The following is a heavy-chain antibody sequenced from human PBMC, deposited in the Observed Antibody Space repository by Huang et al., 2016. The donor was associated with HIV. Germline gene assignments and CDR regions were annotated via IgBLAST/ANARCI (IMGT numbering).Heavy chain of an antibody. Sequence: QVQLVQSGAEVKKPGASVKVSCKASGYTFSSFGISLVRQAPGQGLEWVGWISVYNGNTKFAQKFQGRLTMTTDTSTSTAYMELRSLRSDDTAVYYCARGGGIQLWLLGYYYMDVWGNGTTVTVSS. CDR3: ARGGGIQLWLLGYYYMDV. J-gene: IGHJ6*03. D-gene: IGHD5-18*01. CDR2: ISVYNGNT. V-gene: IGHV1-18*01. CDR1: GYTFSSFG.